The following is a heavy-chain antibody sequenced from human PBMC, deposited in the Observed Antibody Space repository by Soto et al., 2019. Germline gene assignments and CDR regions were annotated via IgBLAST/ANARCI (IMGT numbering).Heavy chain of an antibody. D-gene: IGHD3-22*01. CDR2: IVVGSGNT. CDR3: AADWDYDSSGYYPY. J-gene: IGHJ4*02. CDR1: GFTFTSSA. Sequence: QMQLVQSGPEVKKPGTSVKVSCKASGFTFTSSAVQWVRQARGQRLEWIGCIVVGSGNTNYAQKFQERVTITRDMSTSTAYMELSILRSEDTAVYYCAADWDYDSSGYYPYWGQGTLVTVSS. V-gene: IGHV1-58*01.